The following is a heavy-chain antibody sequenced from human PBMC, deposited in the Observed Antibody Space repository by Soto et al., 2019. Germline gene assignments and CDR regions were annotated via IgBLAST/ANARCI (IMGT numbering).Heavy chain of an antibody. J-gene: IGHJ6*03. V-gene: IGHV3-23*01. CDR1: GFTFSSYA. D-gene: IGHD5-18*01. CDR2: SSGSGGST. CDR3: AKGPTRFEDTAMVLPAYMDV. Sequence: EVKLLESGGGLVQPGGSLRLSCAASGFTFSSYAMSWVLQAPGKGLELVSASSGSGGSTYYADSVKGRFTISRDNSKNTLYRQINSLRAKDTAVYYCAKGPTRFEDTAMVLPAYMDVWGKGTTVTVSS.